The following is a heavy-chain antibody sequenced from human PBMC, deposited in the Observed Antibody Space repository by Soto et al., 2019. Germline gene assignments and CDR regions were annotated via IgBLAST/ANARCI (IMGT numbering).Heavy chain of an antibody. V-gene: IGHV1-24*01. D-gene: IGHD3-10*01. CDR3: ATDGDLSAFDI. Sequence: ASVNVSCKLSGYTLTELSMHLVQQAPGKWLEWMGGFDPEDCQTIYAQKLECRVTMTEDTTKDTAYMVPNTLRSEDTADYYGATDGDLSAFDIWGQGTMVTVSS. CDR1: GYTLTELS. CDR2: FDPEDCQT. J-gene: IGHJ3*02.